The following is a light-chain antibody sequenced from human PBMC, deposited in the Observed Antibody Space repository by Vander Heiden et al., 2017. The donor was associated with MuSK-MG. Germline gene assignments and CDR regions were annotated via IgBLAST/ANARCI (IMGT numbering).Light chain of an antibody. J-gene: IGLJ1*01. V-gene: IGLV6-57*03. CDR1: SGSIASNY. CDR2: EDN. CDR3: QSFDSRTNYV. Sequence: NFMLTQPHSVSESPGKTVTISCTRSSGSIASNYVQWYQQRPGSAPTTVIYEDNQRPSGVPDRFSGSIDSSSNSASLTISGLKTEDEADYYCQSFDSRTNYVFGTGTKVTVL.